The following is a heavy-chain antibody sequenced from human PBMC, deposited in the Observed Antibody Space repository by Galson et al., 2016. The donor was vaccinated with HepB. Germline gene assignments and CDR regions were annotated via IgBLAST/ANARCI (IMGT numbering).Heavy chain of an antibody. D-gene: IGHD3-22*01. CDR1: GGSISRSSYY. J-gene: IGHJ3*02. CDR2: IYYSGST. CDR3: AKTRGPGYYDSSGYYYPPAAFDI. Sequence: LSLTCTVSGGSISRSSYYWGWIRQPAGKGLEWIGSIYYSGSTYYNPSLGGRVTISVDTSKNQFSLKLRSVTAADTAVYYFAKTRGPGYYDSSGYYYPPAAFDIWGQGIKVTVSS. V-gene: IGHV4-39*01.